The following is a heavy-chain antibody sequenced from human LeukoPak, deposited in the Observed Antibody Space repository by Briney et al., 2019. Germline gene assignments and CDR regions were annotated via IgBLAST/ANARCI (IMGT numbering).Heavy chain of an antibody. J-gene: IGHJ4*02. CDR2: ISSSSSYI. CDR1: GFTFSSYS. CDR3: ARDRNWGSGIPY. Sequence: GGSLRLSCAASGFTFSSYSMNWVRQAPGKGLEWVSSISSSSSYIYYADSVKGRFTISRDNAKNSLYLQMNSLRAEDTAVYYCARDRNWGSGIPYWGQGTLVTVSS. V-gene: IGHV3-21*01. D-gene: IGHD7-27*01.